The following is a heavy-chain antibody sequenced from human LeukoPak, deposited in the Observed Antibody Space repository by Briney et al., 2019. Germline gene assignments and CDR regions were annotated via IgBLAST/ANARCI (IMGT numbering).Heavy chain of an antibody. CDR3: AREEAYIAVVGPIGH. V-gene: IGHV3-21*01. CDR1: GFVFSSYS. D-gene: IGHD6-19*01. CDR2: MTRNDNYI. Sequence: KPGGPLRLSCAASGFVFSSYSLTWVRQAPGKGLEWVSSMTRNDNYIYYADSVRGRFTISRDSAKDSVYLQMNSLRVEDTAVYYCAREEAYIAVVGPIGHWGQGTLVTVSS. J-gene: IGHJ4*02.